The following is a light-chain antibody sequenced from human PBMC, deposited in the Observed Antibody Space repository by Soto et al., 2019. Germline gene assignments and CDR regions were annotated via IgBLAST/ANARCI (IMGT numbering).Light chain of an antibody. CDR2: AAS. CDR3: QQSYTTPWT. Sequence: DIQMTQSPSSLSASVGDRVTITCRASQSITSYLNWYQQKPGKAPQLLIYAASILQSGVPSRFSGSGSGTDFTLTISSLQPEDFATYFCQQSYTTPWTFGQGTKVEVK. J-gene: IGKJ1*01. V-gene: IGKV1-39*01. CDR1: QSITSY.